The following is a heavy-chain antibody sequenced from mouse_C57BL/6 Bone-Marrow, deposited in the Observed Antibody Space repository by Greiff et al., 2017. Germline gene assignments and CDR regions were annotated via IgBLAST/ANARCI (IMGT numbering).Heavy chain of an antibody. D-gene: IGHD1-1*01. CDR1: GYTFTSYW. Sequence: QPGAELVKPGASVKMSCKASGYTFTSYWITWVKQRPGQGLEWIGDIYPGSGSTNYNEKFKSKATLTVDTSSSTAYMQLSSLTSEDSAVYYCAQIAYYYGSSYWYFDVWGTGTTVTVSS. V-gene: IGHV1-55*01. CDR2: IYPGSGST. CDR3: AQIAYYYGSSYWYFDV. J-gene: IGHJ1*03.